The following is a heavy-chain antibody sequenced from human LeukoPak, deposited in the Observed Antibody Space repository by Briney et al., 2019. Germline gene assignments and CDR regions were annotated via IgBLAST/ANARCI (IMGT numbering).Heavy chain of an antibody. CDR1: GGSISSYY. V-gene: IGHV4-34*01. Sequence: SETLSLTCTVSGGSISSYYWSWIRQPAGKGLEWIGEINHSGSTNYNPSLKSRVTISVDTSKNQFSLKPSSVTAADTAVYYCARRRFLEWLSFWGQGTMVTVSS. J-gene: IGHJ3*01. D-gene: IGHD3-3*01. CDR3: ARRRFLEWLSF. CDR2: INHSGST.